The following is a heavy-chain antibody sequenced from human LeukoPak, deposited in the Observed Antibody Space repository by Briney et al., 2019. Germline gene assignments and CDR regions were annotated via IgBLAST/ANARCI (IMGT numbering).Heavy chain of an antibody. CDR3: ARSDDILTGYYSFDY. V-gene: IGHV4-4*02. CDR2: IYHSGST. CDR1: GGSISSSNW. Sequence: PSGTLSLTCAVSGGSISSSNWWSWVRPPPGKGLEWIGEIYHSGSTNYNPSLKSRVTISVDKSKNQFSLKLSSVTAADTAVYYCARSDDILTGYYSFDYWGQGTLVTVSS. D-gene: IGHD3-9*01. J-gene: IGHJ4*02.